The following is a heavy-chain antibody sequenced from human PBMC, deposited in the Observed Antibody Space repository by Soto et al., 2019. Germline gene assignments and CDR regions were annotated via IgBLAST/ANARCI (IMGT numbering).Heavy chain of an antibody. CDR1: GFTFSSYS. J-gene: IGHJ6*04. CDR3: PRDRVDGIFGVVPSDYYYGMDV. V-gene: IGHV3-48*02. Sequence: GGSLGLSCAASGFTFSSYSMNWVRQAPGKGLEWVSYISSSSTIDYADSVRGRLTISRDNAKNSLYLQMNSLREEDTDVYCCPRDRVDGIFGVVPSDYYYGMDVWGEGTTVTVSS. D-gene: IGHD3-3*01. CDR2: ISSSSTI.